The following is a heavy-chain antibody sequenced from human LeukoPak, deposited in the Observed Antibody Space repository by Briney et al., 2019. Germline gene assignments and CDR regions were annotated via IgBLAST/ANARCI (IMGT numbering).Heavy chain of an antibody. Sequence: PSQTLSLTCTVSGGSISSGDYYWSWIRQPPGTGLEWIGYIYYSGSTYYNPSLKSRVTISVDTSKNQFSLKLSSVTAADTAVYYCARASGGWSGYVFVYWGQGTLVTVSS. CDR2: IYYSGST. V-gene: IGHV4-30-4*08. CDR3: ARASGGWSGYVFVY. CDR1: GGSISSGDYY. J-gene: IGHJ4*02. D-gene: IGHD3-3*01.